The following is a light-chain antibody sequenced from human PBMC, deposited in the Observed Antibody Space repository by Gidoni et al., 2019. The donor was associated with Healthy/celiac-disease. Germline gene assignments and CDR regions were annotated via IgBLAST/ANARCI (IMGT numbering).Light chain of an antibody. CDR3: QQYNNLPPGVT. CDR2: GAS. V-gene: IGKV3-15*01. J-gene: IGKJ3*01. Sequence: EIVMTQSTATLSVSPGERATLACRASQSVSSNLAWYQQKPGQAPRLLIYGASTRATGIPARFSGSGSGTEFTLTISSLQSEAFAVYYCQQYNNLPPGVTFGPGTKVDIK. CDR1: QSVSSN.